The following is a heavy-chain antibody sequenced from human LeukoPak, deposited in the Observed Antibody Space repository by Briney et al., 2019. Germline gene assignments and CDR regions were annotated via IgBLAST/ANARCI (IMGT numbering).Heavy chain of an antibody. D-gene: IGHD2-2*01. J-gene: IGHJ4*02. CDR3: ARAPGRPAAVFDY. V-gene: IGHV4-34*01. CDR1: GGSFSGCY. Sequence: PSETLSHTCAVYGGSFSGCYWSWIRQPPGKGLEWIGEINHSGSTNYSPSLKSRVTISLDTSKNQFSLKLSSVTAADTAVYYCARAPGRPAAVFDYWGQGTLVTVSS. CDR2: INHSGST.